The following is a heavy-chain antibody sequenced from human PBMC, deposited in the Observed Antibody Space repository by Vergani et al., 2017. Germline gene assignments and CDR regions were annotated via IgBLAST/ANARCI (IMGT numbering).Heavy chain of an antibody. CDR2: ISWAGGST. J-gene: IGHJ5*02. V-gene: IGHV3-43*01. CDR1: GFTFDDYT. D-gene: IGHD5-24*01. Sequence: EVQLVESGGVVVQPGGSLRLSCAASGFTFDDYTMHWVRQAPGKGLEWVSLISWAGGSTYYADSVKGRFTIARDNSKNSLYLQMNSLRTEYTALYYCAKEAGEMAILTNXFDPWGQGTLVTVSS. CDR3: AKEAGEMAILTNXFDP.